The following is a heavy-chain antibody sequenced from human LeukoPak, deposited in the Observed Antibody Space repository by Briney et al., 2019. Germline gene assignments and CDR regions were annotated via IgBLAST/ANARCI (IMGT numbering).Heavy chain of an antibody. J-gene: IGHJ4*02. CDR1: GGTFSSYA. V-gene: IGHV1-69*05. CDR2: IIPIFGTA. CDR3: ASGYSYGSPFDY. Sequence: ASVKVSCKASGGTFSSYAISWVRQAPGQGLEWMGGIIPIFGTANYAQKFQGRVTITTDESTSTAYMELSSLRSEDTAVYYCASGYSYGSPFDYWGQGTLVTVSS. D-gene: IGHD5-18*01.